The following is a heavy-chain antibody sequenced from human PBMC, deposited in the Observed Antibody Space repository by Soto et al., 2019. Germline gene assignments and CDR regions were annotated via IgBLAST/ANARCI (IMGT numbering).Heavy chain of an antibody. Sequence: QVQLVESGGGVVQPGRSLRLSCAASGFTFSSYAIHWVRQAPGKGLEWVAVISYDGSNEYYADSVKGRFTISRDNSKNTLYLQMNSLRAEDTAVYYCAKDQGYTYGPSDYWGQGTLVTVSS. CDR2: ISYDGSNE. J-gene: IGHJ4*02. CDR3: AKDQGYTYGPSDY. CDR1: GFTFSSYA. D-gene: IGHD5-18*01. V-gene: IGHV3-30*18.